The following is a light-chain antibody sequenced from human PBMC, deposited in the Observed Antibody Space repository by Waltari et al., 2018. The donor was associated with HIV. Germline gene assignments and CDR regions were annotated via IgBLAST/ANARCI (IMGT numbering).Light chain of an antibody. Sequence: QSVLTQPPSVSGAPGQRLTISCTGSSSNIGAGSDVHWYQQIAGAAPKLLIYGDNNRPSGVPDRFSGPKSGTSASLAITGLQAEDAADYYCQSYDSSLVFGGGTKLTV. V-gene: IGLV1-40*01. CDR2: GDN. J-gene: IGLJ2*01. CDR3: QSYDSSLV. CDR1: SSNIGAGSD.